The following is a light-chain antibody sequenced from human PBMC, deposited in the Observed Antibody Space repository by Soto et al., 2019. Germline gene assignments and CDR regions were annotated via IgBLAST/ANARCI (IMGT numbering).Light chain of an antibody. V-gene: IGLV2-14*01. Sequence: QSALTQPPSASGSPGQSVTISCTGTRSDVGGYNYVSWYQQHPGKAPKLMIYEVSNRPSGVSNRFSGSKSGNTASLTISGLQAEDEADYYCNSYTSTSSWVFGGGTKLTVL. CDR3: NSYTSTSSWV. J-gene: IGLJ3*02. CDR1: RSDVGGYNY. CDR2: EVS.